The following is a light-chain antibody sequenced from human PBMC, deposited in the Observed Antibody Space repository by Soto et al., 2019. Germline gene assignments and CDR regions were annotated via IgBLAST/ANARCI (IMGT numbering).Light chain of an antibody. CDR1: QGISSY. V-gene: IGKV1-9*01. CDR3: QQLNSYPYLT. CDR2: AAS. J-gene: IGKJ4*01. Sequence: IQFTQSPSFLSASVGKRDTTTCRARQGISSYLAWYQQKPGKAPKLLIYAASTLQSGVPSRFSGSGSGTDFTLTISSLQPEDFATYYCQQLNSYPYLTFGGGTKVDIK.